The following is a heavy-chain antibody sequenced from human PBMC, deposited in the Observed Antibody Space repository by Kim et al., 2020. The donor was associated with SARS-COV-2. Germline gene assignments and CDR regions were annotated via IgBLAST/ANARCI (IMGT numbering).Heavy chain of an antibody. V-gene: IGHV3-74*01. CDR1: GFTFSDYW. CDR2: INGDGSST. J-gene: IGHJ4*02. Sequence: GGSLRLSCAASGFTFSDYWMHWVRQAPGKGLIWVSRINGDGSSTSGADSVKGRFTISRDNAKNTLYLQMSSLRAEDTAVYYCARGRYETSGYYSQWGQGTLDTVSS. CDR3: ARGRYETSGYYSQ. D-gene: IGHD3-22*01.